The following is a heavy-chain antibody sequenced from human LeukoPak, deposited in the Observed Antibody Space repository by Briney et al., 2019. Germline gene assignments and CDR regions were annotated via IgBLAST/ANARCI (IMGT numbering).Heavy chain of an antibody. CDR2: ISYDGSNK. D-gene: IGHD2-15*01. Sequence: GGSLRLSCAASGFTFSSYGMHWVRQAPGKGLEWVAVISYDGSNKYYADSVKGRFTISRDNSKNTLYLQMNSLRAEDTAVYYCARVPWSLLRPFDYWGQGTLVTVSS. CDR1: GFTFSSYG. J-gene: IGHJ4*02. CDR3: ARVPWSLLRPFDY. V-gene: IGHV3-30*03.